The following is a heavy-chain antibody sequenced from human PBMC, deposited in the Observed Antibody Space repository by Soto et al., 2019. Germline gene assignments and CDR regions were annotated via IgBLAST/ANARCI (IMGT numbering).Heavy chain of an antibody. D-gene: IGHD3-22*01. V-gene: IGHV1-18*01. CDR3: ARDSTETYYYDSSGYCAADY. Sequence: GASVKVSCKASGYTFTSHGISWVRQAPGQGLEWMGWISAYNGNTNYAQKLQGRVTMTTDTPTSTAYMELRSLRSDDTAVYYCARDSTETYYYDSSGYCAADYWGQGTLVTVSS. CDR2: ISAYNGNT. CDR1: GYTFTSHG. J-gene: IGHJ4*02.